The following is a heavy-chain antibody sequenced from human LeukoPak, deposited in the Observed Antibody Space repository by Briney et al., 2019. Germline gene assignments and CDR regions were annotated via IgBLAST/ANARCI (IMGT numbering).Heavy chain of an antibody. CDR1: GYTFTSYD. V-gene: IGHV1-8*01. CDR2: MNPNSGNT. D-gene: IGHD5-18*01. J-gene: IGHJ4*02. Sequence: EASVKVSCKASGYTFTSYDINWVRQATGQGLEWMGWMNPNSGNTGYAQKFQGRVTMTRNTSISTAYMELSSLRSEDTAVYYCARRKLWGPTGDYWGQGTLVTVSS. CDR3: ARRKLWGPTGDY.